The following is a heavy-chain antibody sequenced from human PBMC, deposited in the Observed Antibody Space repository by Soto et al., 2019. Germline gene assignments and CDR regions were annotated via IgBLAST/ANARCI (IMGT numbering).Heavy chain of an antibody. V-gene: IGHV3-49*03. CDR2: IRSKAYGGTT. CDR3: TRVRWYGLDYYYYGMDV. J-gene: IGHJ6*02. Sequence: GGSLRLSCTASGFTFGDYAMSWFRQAPGKGLEWVGFIRSKAYGGTTEYAASVKGRFTISRDDSKSIAYLQMNSLKTEDTAVYYCTRVRWYGLDYYYYGMDVWGQGTTVTVSS. D-gene: IGHD6-13*01. CDR1: GFTFGDYA.